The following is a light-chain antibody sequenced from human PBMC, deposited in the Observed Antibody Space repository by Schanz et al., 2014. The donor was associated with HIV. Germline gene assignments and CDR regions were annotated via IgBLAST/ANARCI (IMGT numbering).Light chain of an antibody. V-gene: IGKV1-39*01. CDR2: AAS. CDR3: QQYKDDSHT. CDR1: QSISTQ. Sequence: DVQMTQSPSSLSASVGDRVTITCRASQSISTQLNWYQHIPGKAPRLLISAASNLHSGVPSRFSGSGSGTEFTLTISSLQPDDFATYYCQQYKDDSHTFGQGTKLEI. J-gene: IGKJ2*01.